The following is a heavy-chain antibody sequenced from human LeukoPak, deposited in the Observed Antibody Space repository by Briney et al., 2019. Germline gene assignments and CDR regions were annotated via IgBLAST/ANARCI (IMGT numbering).Heavy chain of an antibody. V-gene: IGHV3-20*04. CDR3: ARGDLYYYDSSGYYY. CDR1: GFTFDDYG. CDR2: INWNGGST. Sequence: PGGSLRLSCAASGFTFDDYGMSWVRQAPGKGLEWVSGINWNGGSTGYADSVKGRFTISRDNAKNSLYLQMNSLRAEDTAVYYCARGDLYYYDSSGYYYWGQGTLVTVSS. D-gene: IGHD3-22*01. J-gene: IGHJ4*02.